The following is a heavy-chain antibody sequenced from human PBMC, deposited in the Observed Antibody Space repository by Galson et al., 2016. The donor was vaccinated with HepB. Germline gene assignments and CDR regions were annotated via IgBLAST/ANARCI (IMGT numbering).Heavy chain of an antibody. Sequence: SLRLSCAASGFTLSGYIMNWVRQAPGKGLEWVSSISSRSTDIYYADTVKGRFTISRDNAKNSVFLQMNSLRAEDTAVYYCARDGWGSSTYYYYYMDVWGKGTSVTVSS. CDR1: GFTLSGYI. J-gene: IGHJ6*03. CDR2: ISSRSTDI. D-gene: IGHD3-10*01. CDR3: ARDGWGSSTYYYYYMDV. V-gene: IGHV3-21*01.